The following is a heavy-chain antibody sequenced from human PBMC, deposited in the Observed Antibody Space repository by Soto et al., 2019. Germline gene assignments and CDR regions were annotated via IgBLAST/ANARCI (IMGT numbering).Heavy chain of an antibody. CDR1: GGSISSSSYY. D-gene: IGHD1-26*01. J-gene: IGHJ4*02. Sequence: SETLSLTCTVSGGSISSSSYYWGWIRQPPGKGLEWIGSIYYSGSTYYNPSLKSRVTISVDTSKKQFSLKLSSVTAADTDVYYCARRGFMGATTIDYWGQGTLVTVSS. CDR3: ARRGFMGATTIDY. CDR2: IYYSGST. V-gene: IGHV4-39*01.